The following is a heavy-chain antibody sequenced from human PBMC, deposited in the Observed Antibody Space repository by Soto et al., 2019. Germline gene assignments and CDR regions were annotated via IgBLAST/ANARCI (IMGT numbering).Heavy chain of an antibody. CDR3: ATHPGGGGY. Sequence: EVQLVESGGGLIQPGGSLRLSCAVSGFTVSNNYMSWVRQAPGKGLEGVSVIYSGGYTAYGDSVKGRFTISRDNSKNTIFLKRNTRRPAAPAVFYCATHPGGGGYWGQGTLVTVSS. V-gene: IGHV3-53*01. CDR2: IYSGGYT. D-gene: IGHD3-10*01. J-gene: IGHJ4*02. CDR1: GFTVSNNY.